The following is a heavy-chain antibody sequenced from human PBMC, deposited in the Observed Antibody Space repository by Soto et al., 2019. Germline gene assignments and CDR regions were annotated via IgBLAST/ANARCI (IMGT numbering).Heavy chain of an antibody. D-gene: IGHD6-13*01. V-gene: IGHV3-43*02. Sequence: GGSLRLSCAASGFTFDDYAMHWVRQAPGKGLEWVSLISGDGGSTYYADSVKGRFTISRDNSKNSLYLQMNSLRTEDTALYYCAKDIADGIAAAGYYYYYGMDVWGQGTTVTVSS. J-gene: IGHJ6*02. CDR2: ISGDGGST. CDR1: GFTFDDYA. CDR3: AKDIADGIAAAGYYYYYGMDV.